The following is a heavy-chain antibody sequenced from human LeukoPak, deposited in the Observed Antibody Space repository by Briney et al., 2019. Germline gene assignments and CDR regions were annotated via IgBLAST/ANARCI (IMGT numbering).Heavy chain of an antibody. V-gene: IGHV3-23*01. CDR2: ISGSGGST. CDR1: GFTFSSYA. Sequence: PGGSLRLSCAASGFTFSSYAMSWVRQAPGKGLEWVSAISGSGGSTYYADSEKGRFTISRGNSKNTLYLQMNSLRAEDTAVYYCAKGVVVVPAANDAFDIWGQGTMVTVSS. D-gene: IGHD2-2*01. CDR3: AKGVVVVPAANDAFDI. J-gene: IGHJ3*02.